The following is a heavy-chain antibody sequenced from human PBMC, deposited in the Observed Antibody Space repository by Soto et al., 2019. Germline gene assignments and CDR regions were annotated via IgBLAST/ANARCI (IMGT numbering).Heavy chain of an antibody. CDR1: GFIFSNYA. CDR2: IGGAAVST. D-gene: IGHD1-1*01. J-gene: IGHJ3*02. Sequence: EVQLLESGGGLVQPGGSLRLSCAASGFIFSNYAMSWVRQGPGKGVGWVSVIGGAAVSTDCADSVKGRCTVSRDDSKNTVYLQLTSLRDDDTAVYYGAKDSTSYNGIYDPFDIWGQGTMVTVSS. V-gene: IGHV3-23*01. CDR3: AKDSTSYNGIYDPFDI.